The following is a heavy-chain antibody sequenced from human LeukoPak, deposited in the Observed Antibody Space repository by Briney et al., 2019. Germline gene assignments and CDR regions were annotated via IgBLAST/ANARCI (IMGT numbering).Heavy chain of an antibody. Sequence: KPSETLSLTCTVSVASISSYYCSWIRQPPGKGLEWIGYIYCSGSNNYSPSLKRQVHISLDTSKNKFSLKLSSVTAADTAVYYCAYSSGWYGDAFDIWGQGTMVTVS. CDR1: VASISSYY. J-gene: IGHJ3*02. CDR2: IYCSGSN. V-gene: IGHV4-59*01. D-gene: IGHD6-19*01. CDR3: AYSSGWYGDAFDI.